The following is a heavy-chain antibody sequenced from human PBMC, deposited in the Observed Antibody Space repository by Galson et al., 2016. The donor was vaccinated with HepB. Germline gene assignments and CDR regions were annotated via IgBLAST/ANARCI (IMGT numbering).Heavy chain of an antibody. D-gene: IGHD1-26*01. J-gene: IGHJ2*01. CDR1: GFTFRSYA. CDR2: ISGSGGST. CDR3: TREFDL. Sequence: SLRLSCAASGFTFRSYAMTWVRQAPGKGLEWVSTISGSGGSTYHADSVKGRFTISRDNAKNSLFLQMNTLRVEDTAVYYCTREFDLWGRGTQVTVSS. V-gene: IGHV3-23*01.